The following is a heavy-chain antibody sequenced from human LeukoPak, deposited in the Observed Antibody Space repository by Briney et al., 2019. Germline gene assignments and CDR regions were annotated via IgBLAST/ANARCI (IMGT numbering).Heavy chain of an antibody. D-gene: IGHD6-19*01. V-gene: IGHV3-30*02. Sequence: GGSLRLSCAASGFTFTTYGMHWVRQAPGKGLEWVAFLHYDGSNKYYADSVKGRFTISRDNSRNTLYLHMNSLRAEDTALYYCAKGGAIAVAGPADYWGQGTLVTVSS. CDR3: AKGGAIAVAGPADY. CDR2: LHYDGSNK. CDR1: GFTFTTYG. J-gene: IGHJ4*02.